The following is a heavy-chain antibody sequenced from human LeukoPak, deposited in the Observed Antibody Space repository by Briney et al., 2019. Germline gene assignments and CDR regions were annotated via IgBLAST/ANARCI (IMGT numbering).Heavy chain of an antibody. CDR2: INPNSGDT. J-gene: IGHJ4*02. CDR1: GYTFNGYF. D-gene: IGHD1-1*01. Sequence: ASVKVSCKASGYTFNGYFIHWVRQAPGQGLEWMGWINPNSGDTKYRQNFQGRVTMTRDTSISTTYMELSRLSSDDTAVYYCARMTGSSQFDYWGQGTLVTVSS. CDR3: ARMTGSSQFDY. V-gene: IGHV1-2*02.